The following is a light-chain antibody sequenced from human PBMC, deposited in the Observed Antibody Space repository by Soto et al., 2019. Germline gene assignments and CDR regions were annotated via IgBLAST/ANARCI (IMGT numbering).Light chain of an antibody. CDR2: DAS. CDR1: QGIGSA. V-gene: IGKV1-13*02. Sequence: AIQLTQSPSSLSASVGDRVYITCRASQGIGSALAWYQLKPGAAPALLIYDASTLESGVPSRFSGSRSGADFTLTISSLQPEDFATYYCQNFRSSAISFGGGTKVDIK. CDR3: QNFRSSAIS. J-gene: IGKJ4*01.